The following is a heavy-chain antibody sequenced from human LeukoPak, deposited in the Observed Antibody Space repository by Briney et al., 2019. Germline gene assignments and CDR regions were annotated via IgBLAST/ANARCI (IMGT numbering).Heavy chain of an antibody. V-gene: IGHV3-23*01. CDR1: GFTFSNYA. CDR2: ISGSGGST. Sequence: PGGSLRLSCAASGFTFSNYAMSWVRQAPGKGLEWVSTISGSGGSTYYADSVKGRFTISRDNSKNTLYLQMNSLKAEDTAVYYCAKDRSGSYDWGQGTLVTVSS. J-gene: IGHJ4*02. CDR3: AKDRSGSYD. D-gene: IGHD1-26*01.